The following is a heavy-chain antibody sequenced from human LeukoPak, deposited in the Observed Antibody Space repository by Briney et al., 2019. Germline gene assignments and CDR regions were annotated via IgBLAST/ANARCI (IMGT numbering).Heavy chain of an antibody. Sequence: PGGSLRLSCAASSITFTKAWMNWVRQAPGKGLEWVARIVSETVGGRTDYAASVKGRFTISRDDSKSTPFPQMSSLKIEDTAVYYCATSITTPGAFDIWGQGVLVTVSS. CDR2: IVSETVGGRT. D-gene: IGHD1-1*01. CDR1: SITFTKAW. CDR3: ATSITTPGAFDI. V-gene: IGHV3-15*07. J-gene: IGHJ4*02.